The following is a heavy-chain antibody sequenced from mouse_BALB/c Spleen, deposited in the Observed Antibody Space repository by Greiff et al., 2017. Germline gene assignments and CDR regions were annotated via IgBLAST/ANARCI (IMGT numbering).Heavy chain of an antibody. V-gene: IGHV1-7*01. CDR2: INPSTGYT. CDR3: ARDLLGGFAY. Sequence: QVQLQQSGAELAKPGASVKMSCKASGYTFTSYWMHWVKQRPGQGLEWIGYINPSTGYTEYNQKFKDKATLTADKSSSTAYMQLSSLTSEDSAVYYCARDLLGGFAYWGQGTLVTVSA. D-gene: IGHD2-1*01. CDR1: GYTFTSYW. J-gene: IGHJ3*01.